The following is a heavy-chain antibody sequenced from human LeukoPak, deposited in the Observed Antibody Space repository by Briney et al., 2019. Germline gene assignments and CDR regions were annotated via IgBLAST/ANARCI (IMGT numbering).Heavy chain of an antibody. V-gene: IGHV3-23*01. D-gene: IGHD5-24*01. CDR3: AMKAVPRPRLHDAFDF. Sequence: ETLSLTCAVYGGSFSDYYWNWIRQSPGKGLEWVSAISGSASSTYHADSVKGRFTISRDNSKNTLYLQMNSLRADDTAVYYCAMKAVPRPRLHDAFDFWGQGTVVSVSS. CDR2: ISGSASST. CDR1: GGSFSDYY. J-gene: IGHJ3*01.